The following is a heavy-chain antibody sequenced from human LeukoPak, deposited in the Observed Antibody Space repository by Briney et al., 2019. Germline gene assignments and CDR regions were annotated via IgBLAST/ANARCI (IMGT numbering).Heavy chain of an antibody. CDR1: GYTFTSYG. Sequence: GASVKVSCKASGYTFTSYGISWVRQAPGQGLEWMGWISAYNGNTNYAQKLQGRVTMTTDTSTSTAYMELRSLRSDDTAVYYCARARYCSSISCLRSWFDPWGQGTLVTVSS. J-gene: IGHJ5*02. CDR3: ARARYCSSISCLRSWFDP. V-gene: IGHV1-18*04. CDR2: ISAYNGNT. D-gene: IGHD2-2*01.